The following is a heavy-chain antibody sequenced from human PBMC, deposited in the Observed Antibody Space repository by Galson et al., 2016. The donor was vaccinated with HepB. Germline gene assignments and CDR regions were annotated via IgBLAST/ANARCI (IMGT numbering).Heavy chain of an antibody. CDR1: KFTFRNYA. Sequence: SLRLSCAASKFTFRNYAMSWVRQAPGKGLEWVSSISGPGRNTYYADSVKGRFTISRDNSKNTLYLQMNSLRAEDTAVYYCARDPQYQLTNYYYYGMDVWGQGTTVTV. V-gene: IGHV3-23*01. D-gene: IGHD2-2*01. CDR2: ISGPGRNT. J-gene: IGHJ6*02. CDR3: ARDPQYQLTNYYYYGMDV.